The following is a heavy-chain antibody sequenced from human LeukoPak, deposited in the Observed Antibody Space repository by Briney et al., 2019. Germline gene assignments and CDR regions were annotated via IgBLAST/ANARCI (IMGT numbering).Heavy chain of an antibody. J-gene: IGHJ3*02. CDR3: AKDSGSDGYLEAFDI. Sequence: GGSLRLSCAASGFTFRSYAMSWVRQAPGKGLEWGLLISASGGSTYYADSVRGRFTISRDNSKNTLYLQMNSLRAEDTAVYYCAKDSGSDGYLEAFDIWGQGTMVTVSS. CDR2: ISASGGST. D-gene: IGHD5-18*01. CDR1: GFTFRSYA. V-gene: IGHV3-23*01.